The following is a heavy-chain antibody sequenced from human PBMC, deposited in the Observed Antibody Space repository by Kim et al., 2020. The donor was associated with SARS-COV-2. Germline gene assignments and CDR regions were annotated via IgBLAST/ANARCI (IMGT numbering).Heavy chain of an antibody. J-gene: IGHJ4*02. CDR3: ARDRRYYYDSSGYYDY. Sequence: SLKSRVTISVDTSKNQFSLKLSSVTAADTAVYYCARDRRYYYDSSGYYDYWGQGTLVTVSS. D-gene: IGHD3-22*01. V-gene: IGHV4-39*07.